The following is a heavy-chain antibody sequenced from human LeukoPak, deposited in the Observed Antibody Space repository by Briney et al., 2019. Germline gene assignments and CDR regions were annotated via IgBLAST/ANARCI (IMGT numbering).Heavy chain of an antibody. CDR2: IYTSGST. D-gene: IGHD6-13*01. V-gene: IGHV4-61*02. CDR3: ARLPGTIAAAGTPVWAFDI. CDR1: GGSISSGSYY. Sequence: PSETLSLTCTVSGGSISSGSYYWSWIRQPAGKGLEWIGRIYTSGSTNYNPSLKSRVTISVDTSKNQFSLKLSSVTAADTAVYYCARLPGTIAAAGTPVWAFDIWGQGTMVTVSS. J-gene: IGHJ3*02.